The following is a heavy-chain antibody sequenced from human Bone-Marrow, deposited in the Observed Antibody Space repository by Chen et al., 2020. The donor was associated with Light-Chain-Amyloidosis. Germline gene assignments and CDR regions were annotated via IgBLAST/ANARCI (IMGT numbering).Heavy chain of an antibody. D-gene: IGHD3-9*01. Sequence: EVQLVESGGGLLQRGGSLRLSCAASGFAFSSYAMSWVRQAPGKGLEWVSTISGSGGRRYYGESVKGRRTISRENSKNALCLQMNSLRAEDTAVYYCAKDISYDDILPGYPADAFDIWGQGTMVTVSS. CDR3: AKDISYDDILPGYPADAFDI. V-gene: IGHV3-23*04. CDR1: GFAFSSYA. CDR2: ISGSGGRR. J-gene: IGHJ3*02.